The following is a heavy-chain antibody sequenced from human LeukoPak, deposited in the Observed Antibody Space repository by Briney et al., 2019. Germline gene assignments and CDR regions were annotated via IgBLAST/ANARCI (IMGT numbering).Heavy chain of an antibody. CDR3: ARGTGYSSSWYVRSPYYCYGMDV. CDR1: GGTFSSYA. Sequence: GSSVKVSCKASGGTFSSYAISWVRQAPGQGLEWMGRIIPIFGIANYAQKFQGRVTITADKSTSTAYMELSSLRSEDTAVYYCARGTGYSSSWYVRSPYYCYGMDVWGQGTTVTVSS. V-gene: IGHV1-69*04. J-gene: IGHJ6*02. D-gene: IGHD6-13*01. CDR2: IIPIFGIA.